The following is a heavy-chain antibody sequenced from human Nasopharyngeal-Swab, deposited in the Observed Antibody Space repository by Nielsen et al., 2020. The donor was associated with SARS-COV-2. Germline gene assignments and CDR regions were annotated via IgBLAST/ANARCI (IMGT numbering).Heavy chain of an antibody. D-gene: IGHD1-26*01. CDR3: VKVCYESYLYYFDY. CDR2: IYSNDTGT. CDR1: GFTFINYA. J-gene: IGHJ4*02. V-gene: IGHV3-23*03. Sequence: GESLKISCAASGFTFINYAMAWVRQAPGKGLEWVSIIYSNDTGTYYADSLKGRFTISRDDSENTLVLQMNSLRAEDTAVYYCVKVCYESYLYYFDYWGQGSLVTVSS.